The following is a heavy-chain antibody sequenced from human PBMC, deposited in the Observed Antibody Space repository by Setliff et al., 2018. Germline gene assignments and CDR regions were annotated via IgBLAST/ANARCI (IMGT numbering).Heavy chain of an antibody. Sequence: SVKVSCKATGYTLSRHYMHWARQAPGQGLEWMGIINPGGGSASIVQKFQGRVTMTSDTSTSTVYMEVTGLTSEVTAVYYCARAGVAAADRKGLLEYWGQGTLVTVSS. D-gene: IGHD6-13*01. J-gene: IGHJ4*02. CDR1: GYTLSRHY. CDR3: ARAGVAAADRKGLLEY. CDR2: INPGGGSA. V-gene: IGHV1-46*01.